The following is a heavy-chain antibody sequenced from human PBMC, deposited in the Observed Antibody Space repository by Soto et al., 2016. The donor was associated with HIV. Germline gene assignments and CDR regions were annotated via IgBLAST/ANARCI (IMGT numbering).Heavy chain of an antibody. Sequence: QVQLVQSGAEVKKPGASVKVSCKASGYTFTSFGISWVRQAPGQGLEWMGWISAYNGNTNYAQKLQGRVTMTTDTSTSTAYMELRSLRSDDTAVYYCARDGDGYNPPGYYFYYYGMDVWGQGTTVTVSS. D-gene: IGHD5-12*01. CDR3: ARDGDGYNPPGYYFYYYGMDV. CDR1: GYTFTSFG. CDR2: ISAYNGNT. V-gene: IGHV1-18*01. J-gene: IGHJ6*02.